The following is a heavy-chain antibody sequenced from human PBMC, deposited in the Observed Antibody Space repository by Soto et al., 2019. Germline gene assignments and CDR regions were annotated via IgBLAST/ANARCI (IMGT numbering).Heavy chain of an antibody. D-gene: IGHD2-15*01. J-gene: IGHJ4*02. Sequence: QVQLVESGGGLVKPGGSLRLSCAASGFTFSDYYMSWIRQAPGKGLEWVSYISSRSSTIFYADSVKGRFTISRDNVKNSLYLQMSSLRAEDTAVYYCASGTSGAFFVYWGQGILVTVSS. CDR1: GFTFSDYY. V-gene: IGHV3-11*01. CDR2: ISSRSSTI. CDR3: ASGTSGAFFVY.